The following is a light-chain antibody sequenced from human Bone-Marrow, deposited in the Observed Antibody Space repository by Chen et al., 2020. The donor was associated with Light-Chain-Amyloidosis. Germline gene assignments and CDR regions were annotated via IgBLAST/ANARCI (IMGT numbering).Light chain of an antibody. CDR3: QVWDRSSDRPV. J-gene: IGLJ3*02. CDR1: NIGSTS. V-gene: IGLV3-21*02. Sequence: SYVLTQPSSASAAPGQTATIARGGNNIGSTSVHWYQQTPGQAPLLVVYDDSDRHSWIPERLSGSNSGNTATLTISRVEAGDEADYYCQVWDRSSDRPVFGGGTKLTVL. CDR2: DDS.